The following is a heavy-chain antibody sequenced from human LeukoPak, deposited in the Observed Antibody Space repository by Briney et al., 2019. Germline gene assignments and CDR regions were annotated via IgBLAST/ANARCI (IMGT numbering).Heavy chain of an antibody. CDR1: GFTFSSDD. Sequence: HPGGSLRLSCAASGFTFSSDDMNWVRQAPGKGLEWVSGISGNGYSTHYADSVKGRFTISRDNSKNTLSLQMNSLRAEDTAVYYCARDRGTVTTLRSYWGQGTLVTVSS. J-gene: IGHJ4*02. CDR2: ISGNGYST. CDR3: ARDRGTVTTLRSY. V-gene: IGHV3-23*01. D-gene: IGHD4-17*01.